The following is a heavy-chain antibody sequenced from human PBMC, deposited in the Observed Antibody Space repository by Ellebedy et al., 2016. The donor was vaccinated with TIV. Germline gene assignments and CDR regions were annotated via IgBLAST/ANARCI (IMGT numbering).Heavy chain of an antibody. J-gene: IGHJ3*02. CDR2: IYWNDDK. Sequence: SGPTLVKPTQTLTLTCTFSGFSLSTSGVGVGWIRQPPGKALEWLALIYWNDDKRYSPSLKSRLTITKDTSKNQVVLTMTNMDPVDTATYYCAHGVYGSGKVVAFDIWGQGTMITVSS. CDR1: GFSLSTSGVG. D-gene: IGHD3-10*01. CDR3: AHGVYGSGKVVAFDI. V-gene: IGHV2-5*01.